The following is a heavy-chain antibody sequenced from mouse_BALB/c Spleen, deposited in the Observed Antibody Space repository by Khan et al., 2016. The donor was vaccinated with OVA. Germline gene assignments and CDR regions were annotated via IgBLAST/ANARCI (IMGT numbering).Heavy chain of an antibody. CDR3: ARDGAYYKNDGWFAY. Sequence: QMQLEESGAELARPGASVKMSCKASGYTFTSYTMHWVKQRPGQGLEWIGYINPSSGYTNYNQKFKDKATLTADKSSSTAYMQLSSLTSEDSAIYYCARDGAYYKNDGWFAYWGQGTLVTVSA. CDR1: GYTFTSYT. CDR2: INPSSGYT. V-gene: IGHV1-4*01. J-gene: IGHJ3*01. D-gene: IGHD2-14*01.